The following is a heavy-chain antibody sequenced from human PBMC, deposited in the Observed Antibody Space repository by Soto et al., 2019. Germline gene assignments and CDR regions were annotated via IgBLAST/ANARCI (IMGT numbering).Heavy chain of an antibody. CDR2: IYYSGST. Sequence: SETLSLTCTVSGGSISSYYWSWIRQPPGKGLEWIGYIYYSGSTDYNPSLKSRVTISVDTSKNQFSLKLSSVTAADTAVYYCARDGVVPAAYRYYYYGMDVWGQGTTVTVSS. CDR1: GGSISSYY. J-gene: IGHJ6*02. V-gene: IGHV4-59*01. CDR3: ARDGVVPAAYRYYYYGMDV. D-gene: IGHD2-2*01.